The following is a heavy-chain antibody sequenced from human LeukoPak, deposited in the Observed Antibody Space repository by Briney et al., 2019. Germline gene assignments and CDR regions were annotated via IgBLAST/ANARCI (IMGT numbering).Heavy chain of an antibody. J-gene: IGHJ4*02. D-gene: IGHD6-25*01. CDR1: GFAFNTYW. CDR2: ISSSSSYI. Sequence: GGSLRLSCSASGFAFNTYWMAWVRQAPGKGLEWVSSISSSSSYIYYADSVKGRFTISRDNAKNTLYLQMNSLRAEDTAVYYCARVSGYRTLSFDYWGQGTLVTVSS. CDR3: ARVSGYRTLSFDY. V-gene: IGHV3-21*01.